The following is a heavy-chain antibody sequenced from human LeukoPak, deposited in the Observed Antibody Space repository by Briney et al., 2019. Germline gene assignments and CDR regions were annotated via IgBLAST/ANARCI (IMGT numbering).Heavy chain of an antibody. Sequence: PGRSLRLSCAASGFTFSSYAMHWVRQAPGKGLEWVAVIWYDGSNKYYVDSVKGRFTISRENSKHTLYLQMNSLRAEDTAVYYCAKDTSQSRDYFDSWGRGTLVTVSS. CDR2: IWYDGSNK. D-gene: IGHD3-16*01. CDR3: AKDTSQSRDYFDS. J-gene: IGHJ4*02. CDR1: GFTFSSYA. V-gene: IGHV3-33*06.